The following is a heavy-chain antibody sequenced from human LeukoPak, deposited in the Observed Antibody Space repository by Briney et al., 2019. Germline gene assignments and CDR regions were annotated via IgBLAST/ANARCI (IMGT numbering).Heavy chain of an antibody. Sequence: SETLSLTCTVSGGSISNSNYYWGWVRQPPGKGLERIGTIYYSGNTYYTPSLKTRVTISVDTSKNQFYLRLSSVTAADTAVYFWTRHEEEDGYNAKPFDFWGQGTLVTVSS. D-gene: IGHD5-24*01. CDR1: GGSISNSNYY. CDR3: TRHEEEDGYNAKPFDF. J-gene: IGHJ4*02. CDR2: IYYSGNT. V-gene: IGHV4-39*01.